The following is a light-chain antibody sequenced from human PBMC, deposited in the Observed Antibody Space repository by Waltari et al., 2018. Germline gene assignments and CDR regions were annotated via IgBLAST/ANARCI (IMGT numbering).Light chain of an antibody. CDR1: QSVLYSSNNKYY. Sequence: DIVMTQSPDPLAVALGETATIHRQSSQSVLYSSNNKYYLGWYQQKRGQPPKLLIHWASTRESGVPDRFSGSGSGTDFTLTISSLQAEDVAVYYCQQYYSIPLTFGGGTRVEIK. J-gene: IGKJ4*01. V-gene: IGKV4-1*01. CDR2: WAS. CDR3: QQYYSIPLT.